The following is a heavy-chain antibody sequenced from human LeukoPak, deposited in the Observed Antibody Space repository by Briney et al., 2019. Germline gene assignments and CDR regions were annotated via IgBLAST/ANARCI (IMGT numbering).Heavy chain of an antibody. Sequence: ASVKVSCKASGYTFTGYYMHWVRQAPGQGLEWMGWINPNSGGTNYAQKFQGRVTMTRDTSISTAYMELSRLRSDDTAVYYCARGILTGYYSAHDAFDIWGQGTMVTVSS. J-gene: IGHJ3*02. CDR3: ARGILTGYYSAHDAFDI. V-gene: IGHV1-2*02. CDR1: GYTFTGYY. CDR2: INPNSGGT. D-gene: IGHD3-9*01.